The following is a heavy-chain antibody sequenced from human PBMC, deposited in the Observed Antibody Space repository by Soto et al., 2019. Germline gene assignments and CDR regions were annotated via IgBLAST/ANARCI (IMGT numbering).Heavy chain of an antibody. CDR2: IYSGGST. J-gene: IGHJ3*02. CDR1: GFTVSSNY. CDR3: ARGPKWLRFGSFDI. V-gene: IGHV3-53*02. D-gene: IGHD5-12*01. Sequence: EVQLVETGGGLIQPGGSLRLSCAASGFTVSSNYMSWVRQAPGKGLEWVSVIYSGGSTYYADAVKGRFTISRDNSKNTLYLQMNSLRAEDTAVYYCARGPKWLRFGSFDIWGQGTMVTVSS.